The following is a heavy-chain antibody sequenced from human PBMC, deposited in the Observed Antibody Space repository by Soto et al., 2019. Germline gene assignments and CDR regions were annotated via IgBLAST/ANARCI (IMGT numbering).Heavy chain of an antibody. CDR2: IYYSGST. CDR3: ARQLGYYDSRGYSGRYFFDF. J-gene: IGHJ4*02. D-gene: IGHD3-22*01. V-gene: IGHV4-39*01. Sequence: QLQLQESGPGLVKPSETLSLTCTVSGGSINSSSYYWGWIRQPPGKGLEWIGGIYYSGSTYYNPSLKSRVTISVDTSKIQFSLKVNSVTAADTAVYYCARQLGYYDSRGYSGRYFFDFWGQGTLVTVSS. CDR1: GGSINSSSYY.